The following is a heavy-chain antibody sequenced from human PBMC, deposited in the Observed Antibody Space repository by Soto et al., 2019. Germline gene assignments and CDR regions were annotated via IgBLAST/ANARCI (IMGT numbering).Heavy chain of an antibody. J-gene: IGHJ4*02. D-gene: IGHD3-9*01. V-gene: IGHV2-5*02. Sequence: QITLKESGPTLVRPTQTLTLTCAFSGFSLSTSGVGVGWIRQPPGKALEWLAVIYWDDSKHYSPSLRSRLTITKDTSKNQVVLTMTNMDPVDTGTYYCAHKGPEDWPLASLGQGTLVTVSS. CDR2: IYWDDSK. CDR3: AHKGPEDWPLAS. CDR1: GFSLSTSGVG.